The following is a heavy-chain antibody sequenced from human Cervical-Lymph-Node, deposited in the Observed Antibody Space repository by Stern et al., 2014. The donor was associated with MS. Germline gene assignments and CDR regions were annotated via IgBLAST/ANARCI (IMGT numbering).Heavy chain of an antibody. V-gene: IGHV3-30*10. J-gene: IGHJ4*02. Sequence: VQLEESGGGVVQPGRSLRLSCAASGFVFRRYALHWVRQAPGKGLEWLVIISYDVRDNYYTDSVKGRFTVARDNSNNTVDLEMNSRRLEDTAVYDCAKGGSGSYLDWGQGSLVTVSS. CDR1: GFVFRRYA. CDR3: AKGGSGSYLD. CDR2: ISYDVRDN. D-gene: IGHD1-26*01.